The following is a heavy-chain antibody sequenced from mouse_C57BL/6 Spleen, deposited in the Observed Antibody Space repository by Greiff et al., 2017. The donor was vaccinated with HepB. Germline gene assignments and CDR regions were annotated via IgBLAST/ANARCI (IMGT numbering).Heavy chain of an antibody. J-gene: IGHJ4*01. CDR3: ASNYYGSSYNYAMDY. D-gene: IGHD1-1*01. Sequence: VKVVESGPGLVAPSQSLSITCTVSGFSLTSYAISWVRQPPGKGLEWLGVIWTGGGTNYNSALKSRLSISKDNSKSQVFLKMNSLQTDDTARYYCASNYYGSSYNYAMDYWGQGTSVTVSS. V-gene: IGHV2-9-1*01. CDR2: IWTGGGT. CDR1: GFSLTSYA.